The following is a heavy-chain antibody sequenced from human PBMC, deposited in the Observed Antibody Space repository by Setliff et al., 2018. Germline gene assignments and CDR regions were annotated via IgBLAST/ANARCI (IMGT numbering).Heavy chain of an antibody. D-gene: IGHD3-3*01. CDR3: RFWSGYYKNDY. J-gene: IGHJ4*02. Sequence: SETLSLTCTVSGLSLSSTTYYWAWVRQPPGKGLGLIGSVSYFGIGYYNPSLRGRVTTSLDTSRNQFSLKLTSVTAADTAVYYCRFWSGYYKNDYWGQGTRVTVSA. CDR2: VSYFGIG. V-gene: IGHV4-39*07. CDR1: GLSLSSTTYY.